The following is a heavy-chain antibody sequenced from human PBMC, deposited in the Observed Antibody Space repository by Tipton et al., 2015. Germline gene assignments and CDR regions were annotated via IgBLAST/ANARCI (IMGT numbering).Heavy chain of an antibody. V-gene: IGHV4-61*01. CDR2: IYYTGNT. Sequence: TLSLTCTVSGGFVSSDNYYWNWIRQSPGKGLEWIGYIYYTGNTNYNPSLKSRVTMSVDTSKNQFSLKLTSVNAADTAVYYCARGGNNWFDPWGQGTLVTVSS. CDR1: GGFVSSDNYY. CDR3: ARGGNNWFDP. D-gene: IGHD2-15*01. J-gene: IGHJ5*02.